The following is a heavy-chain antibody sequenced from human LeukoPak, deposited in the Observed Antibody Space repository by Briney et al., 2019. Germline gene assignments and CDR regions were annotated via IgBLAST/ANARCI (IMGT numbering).Heavy chain of an antibody. Sequence: SETLSLTCTVSGGSISSYYWSWIRQPPGKGLEWIGYIYYSGSTNYNPSLKSRVTISVDTSKNQFSLKLSSVTAADTAVYYCARERPDFEVGAAGTLTPQEPSHFDYWGQGTLVTVSS. J-gene: IGHJ4*02. V-gene: IGHV4-59*01. CDR2: IYYSGST. CDR1: GGSISSYY. CDR3: ARERPDFEVGAAGTLTPQEPSHFDY. D-gene: IGHD6-13*01.